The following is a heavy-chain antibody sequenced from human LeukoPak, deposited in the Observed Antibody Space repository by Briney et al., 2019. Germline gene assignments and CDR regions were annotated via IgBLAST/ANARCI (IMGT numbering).Heavy chain of an antibody. V-gene: IGHV1-3*01. D-gene: IGHD6-13*01. J-gene: IGHJ6*02. CDR2: INAGNGNT. Sequence: ASVKVSCKASGYTFTSYAMHWVRQAPGQRLEWMGWINAGNGNTKYSQKFQGRVTITRDTSASTAYMELSSLRSEDTAVYYCARDSTPPSWYGPHDYYGMDVWGQGTTVTVSS. CDR3: ARDSTPPSWYGPHDYYGMDV. CDR1: GYTFTSYA.